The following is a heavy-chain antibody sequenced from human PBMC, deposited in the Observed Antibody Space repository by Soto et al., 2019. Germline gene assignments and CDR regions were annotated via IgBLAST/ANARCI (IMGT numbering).Heavy chain of an antibody. D-gene: IGHD6-13*01. Sequence: QVQLQESGPGLVKPSGTLSLTCAVSGGSISSSNWWSWVRQPPGKGLEWIGEIYHSGSTNYNPSLKSRVTXSXDXXKNQFSLKLSSVTAADTAVYYCARVIAAAVHWFDPWGQGTLVTVSS. V-gene: IGHV4-4*02. CDR3: ARVIAAAVHWFDP. CDR2: IYHSGST. CDR1: GGSISSSNW. J-gene: IGHJ5*02.